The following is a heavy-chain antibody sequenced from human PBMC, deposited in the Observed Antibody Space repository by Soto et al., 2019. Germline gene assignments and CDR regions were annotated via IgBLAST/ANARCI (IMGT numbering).Heavy chain of an antibody. V-gene: IGHV1-69*13. CDR3: ARDLGNYDFWSGYYPPDGMDV. Sequence: ASVKVSCKASGGTSSSYAISWVRQAPGQGLEWMGGIIPIFGTANYAQKFQGRVTITADESTSTAYMELSSLRSEDTAVYYCARDLGNYDFWSGYYPPDGMDVWGQGTTVTVSS. J-gene: IGHJ6*02. D-gene: IGHD3-3*01. CDR2: IIPIFGTA. CDR1: GGTSSSYA.